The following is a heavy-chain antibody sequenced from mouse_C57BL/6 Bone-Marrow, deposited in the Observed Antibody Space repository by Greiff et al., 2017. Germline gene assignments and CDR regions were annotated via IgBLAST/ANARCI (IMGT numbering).Heavy chain of an antibody. V-gene: IGHV14-4*01. CDR2: IDPENGDT. Sequence: VQLQQSGAELVRPGASVKLSCTASGFNIKDDYMHWVKQRPEQGLEWIGWIDPENGDTEYASKFQGKATITADTSSNTAYLQLSSLTSEDTAVYYCTKGVWPHWYFDVWGTGTTVTVSS. D-gene: IGHD2-10*02. CDR3: TKGVWPHWYFDV. CDR1: GFNIKDDY. J-gene: IGHJ1*03.